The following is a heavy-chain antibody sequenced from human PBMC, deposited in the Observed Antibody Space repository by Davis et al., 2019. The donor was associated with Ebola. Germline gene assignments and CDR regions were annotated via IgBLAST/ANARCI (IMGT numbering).Heavy chain of an antibody. J-gene: IGHJ6*02. Sequence: ASVKVSCKASGYTFIDYYIHWVRQAPGQGLEWMGWVNPRYGGTKYAQKFQGWVTMTWDTSINTAYMELSRLTSDDTAVYYCARGPNGMDVWGQGTTVTVSS. CDR2: VNPRYGGT. CDR1: GYTFIDYY. CDR3: ARGPNGMDV. V-gene: IGHV1-2*04.